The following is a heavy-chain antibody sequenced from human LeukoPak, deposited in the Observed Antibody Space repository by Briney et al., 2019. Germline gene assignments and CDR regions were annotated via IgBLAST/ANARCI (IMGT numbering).Heavy chain of an antibody. Sequence: GSLRLSCAASGFTFSNFGMHWVRRAPGKGLEWVAFVRYDGVIKNYADSVEGRFTISRDNSKNTLYLQMNSLRVEDTAVYYCAKKDATFGTIDYWGQGTLVTVSS. CDR2: VRYDGVIK. CDR1: GFTFSNFG. J-gene: IGHJ4*02. V-gene: IGHV3-30*02. CDR3: AKKDATFGTIDY. D-gene: IGHD1/OR15-1a*01.